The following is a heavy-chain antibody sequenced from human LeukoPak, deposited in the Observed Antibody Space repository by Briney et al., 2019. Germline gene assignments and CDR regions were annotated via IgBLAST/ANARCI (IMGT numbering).Heavy chain of an antibody. CDR3: ARTSSSWDWFDR. CDR1: GGSISSYY. CDR2: IYYSGST. J-gene: IGHJ5*02. Sequence: SETLSLTCTVSGGSISSYYWSWIRQPPGKGLEWIGYIYYSGSTNYNPSPTSRVTISVDTSKNQFSLKLSSVTAADTAVYYCARTSSSWDWFDRWGQGTLVTVSS. D-gene: IGHD6-13*01. V-gene: IGHV4-59*01.